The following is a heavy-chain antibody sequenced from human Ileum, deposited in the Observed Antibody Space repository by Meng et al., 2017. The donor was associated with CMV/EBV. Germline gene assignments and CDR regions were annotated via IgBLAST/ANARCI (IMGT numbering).Heavy chain of an antibody. J-gene: IGHJ4*02. CDR3: VGGGSGYMDY. D-gene: IGHD5-12*01. V-gene: IGHV3-74*03. Sequence: LSCAVSGLTFSRWWMHWVRQAPGKGLVWVSRIKTDGSYTTYADSVKGRFTISRDNAKNTLYLQMNSLRVEDTAVYYCVGGGSGYMDYWGQGTLVTVSS. CDR2: IKTDGSYT. CDR1: GLTFSRWW.